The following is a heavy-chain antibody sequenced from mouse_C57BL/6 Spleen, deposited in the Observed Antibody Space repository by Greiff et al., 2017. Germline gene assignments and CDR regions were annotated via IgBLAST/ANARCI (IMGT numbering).Heavy chain of an antibody. CDR1: GYTFTSYW. V-gene: IGHV1-69*01. Sequence: VQLQQPGAELVMPGASVKLSCKASGYTFTSYWMHWVKQRPGQGLEWIGEIDPSDSYTNYNQKFKGKSTLTVDKSSSTAYMQLSSLTSEDSAVYYGARSSGYSNWYCDVWGTGTTVTVSS. J-gene: IGHJ1*03. D-gene: IGHD2-5*01. CDR3: ARSSGYSNWYCDV. CDR2: IDPSDSYT.